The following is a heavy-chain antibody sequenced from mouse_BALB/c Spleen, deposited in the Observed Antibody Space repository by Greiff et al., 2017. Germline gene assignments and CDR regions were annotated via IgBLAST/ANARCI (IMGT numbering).Heavy chain of an antibody. CDR2: IDPENGDT. J-gene: IGHJ2*01. CDR1: GFNIKDYY. D-gene: IGHD1-1*01. V-gene: IGHV14-4*02. CDR3: NAGYYGSSHYFDY. Sequence: EVQLQQSGAELVRSGASVKLSCTASGFNIKDYYMHWVKQRPEQGLEWIGWIDPENGDTEYAPKFQGKATMTADTSSNTAYLQLSSLTSEDTAVYYCNAGYYGSSHYFDYWGQGTTLTVSS.